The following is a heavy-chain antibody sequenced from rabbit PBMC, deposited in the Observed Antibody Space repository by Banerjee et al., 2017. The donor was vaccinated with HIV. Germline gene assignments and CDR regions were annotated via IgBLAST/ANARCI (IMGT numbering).Heavy chain of an antibody. V-gene: IGHV1S45*01. J-gene: IGHJ3*01. D-gene: IGHD4-1*01. Sequence: QEQLEESGGDLVKPEGSLTLTCTASGFSFSNKYVMCWVRQAPGKGLEWIACINTSSGNTVYASWAKGRFTISKTSSTTVTLQMTSLTAADTATYFCARDLAGVIGWTRLDLWGQGTLVTVS. CDR3: ARDLAGVIGWTRLDL. CDR1: GFSFSNKYV. CDR2: INTSSGNT.